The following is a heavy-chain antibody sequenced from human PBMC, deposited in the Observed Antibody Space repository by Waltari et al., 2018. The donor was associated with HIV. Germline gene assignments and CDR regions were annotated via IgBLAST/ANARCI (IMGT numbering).Heavy chain of an antibody. CDR3: ARSGIVRGRSYELLAF. J-gene: IGHJ4*01. V-gene: IGHV1-3*01. D-gene: IGHD3-16*01. CDR1: GYNFTSYT. Sequence: QVLLVQSGTEVKKPGASVTISCKASGYNFTSYTVHVVRQAPGRGLEWLGWIKSGNGNSRYSPVFQDRLTMTRDISASTSYFVLSGRTSDDPSVYFCARSGIVRGRSYELLAFWGQGT. CDR2: IKSGNGNS.